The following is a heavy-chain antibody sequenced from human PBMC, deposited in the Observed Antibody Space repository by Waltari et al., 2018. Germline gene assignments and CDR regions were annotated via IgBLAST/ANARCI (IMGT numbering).Heavy chain of an antibody. CDR1: GFTFSSHA. CDR3: AKGSPLDAFDI. Sequence: EVQLLESGGGLVQPGGSLRLSCAASGFTFSSHAMSWVRQAPGKGLEWVSVIYSGGSSTYYADSVKGRFTISRDNSKNTLYLQMNSLRAEDTAVYYCAKGSPLDAFDIWGQGTMVTVSS. J-gene: IGHJ3*02. V-gene: IGHV3-23*03. CDR2: IYSGGSST.